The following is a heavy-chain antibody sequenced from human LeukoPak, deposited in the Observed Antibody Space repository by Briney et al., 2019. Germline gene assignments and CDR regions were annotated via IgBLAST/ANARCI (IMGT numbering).Heavy chain of an antibody. J-gene: IGHJ4*02. D-gene: IGHD3-9*01. Sequence: PSETLSLTCAVYGGSFSGCYWSWIRQPPGKGLEWIGEINHSGSTNYNPSLKSRVTISVDTSKNQFSLKLSSVTAADTAVYYCARGRITIYWGQGTLVTVSS. V-gene: IGHV4-34*01. CDR2: INHSGST. CDR1: GGSFSGCY. CDR3: ARGRITIY.